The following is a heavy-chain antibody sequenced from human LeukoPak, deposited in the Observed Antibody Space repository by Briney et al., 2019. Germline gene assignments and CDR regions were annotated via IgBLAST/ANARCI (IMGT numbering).Heavy chain of an antibody. J-gene: IGHJ4*02. V-gene: IGHV3-48*04. CDR2: ISSSGSTI. CDR3: ARERTGIAIDY. Sequence: GGSLRLSCAASGFTFSSTWMNWVRQAPGKGLEWASCISSSGSTIYYADSVKGRFTISRDNAKNSLYLQMNSLRAEDTAVYYCARERTGIAIDYWGQGTLVTVSS. CDR1: GFTFSSTW. D-gene: IGHD7-27*01.